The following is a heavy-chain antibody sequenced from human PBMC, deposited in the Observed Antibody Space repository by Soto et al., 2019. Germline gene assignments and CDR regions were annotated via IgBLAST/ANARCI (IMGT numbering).Heavy chain of an antibody. V-gene: IGHV3-48*01. CDR2: ISSSSSTI. Sequence: EVQLVESGGGLVQRGGSLRLSWAASGLTFGSYSMNWVRQAPGKGLEWVSYISSSSSTIYYADSVKGRFTISRDNAKNSLYLQMNSLRAEDTAVYYCAFGEESRYYYYGMDVWGQGTTVTVSS. D-gene: IGHD3-10*01. J-gene: IGHJ6*02. CDR1: GLTFGSYS. CDR3: AFGEESRYYYYGMDV.